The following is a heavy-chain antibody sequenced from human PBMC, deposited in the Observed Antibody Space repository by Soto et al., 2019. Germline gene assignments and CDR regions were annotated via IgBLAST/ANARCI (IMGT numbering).Heavy chain of an antibody. Sequence: SGPTLVNPQQTLILTCAFSGFSLSRKGMSVSWIRQPPGKALEFLALIDWEEEKFYSPSLRTRLTVSKDTSKSQVVLTLTNVDPVDTATYYCTRSTNWNYEYYFDYWGQGTLVTVS. CDR3: TRSTNWNYEYYFDY. D-gene: IGHD1-7*01. J-gene: IGHJ4*02. CDR2: IDWEEEK. CDR1: GFSLSRKGMS. V-gene: IGHV2-70*01.